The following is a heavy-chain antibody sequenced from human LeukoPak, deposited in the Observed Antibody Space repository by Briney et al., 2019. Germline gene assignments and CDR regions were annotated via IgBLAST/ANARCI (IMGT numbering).Heavy chain of an antibody. CDR2: INPNSGGT. V-gene: IGHV1-2*06. D-gene: IGHD2-2*01. CDR3: ARKVLPYRLIRGNWFDP. Sequence: ASVEVSCEASGYTFTGYNMHWGRQAPGQGLEWMGRINPNSGGTYYAQKFQGRVTMTTDTSTSTAYMELRSLRSDDTAVYYCARKVLPYRLIRGNWFDPWGQGTLVTVSS. J-gene: IGHJ5*02. CDR1: GYTFTGYN.